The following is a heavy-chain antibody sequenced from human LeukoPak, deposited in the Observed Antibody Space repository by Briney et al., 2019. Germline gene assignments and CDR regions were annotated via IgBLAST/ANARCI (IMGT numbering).Heavy chain of an antibody. CDR2: MNPNSGNT. V-gene: IGHV1-8*01. CDR1: GYTFTSYD. D-gene: IGHD6-13*01. J-gene: IGHJ4*02. Sequence: GASVKVSCKASGYTFTSYDINWVRQATGQGLEWMGWMNPNSGNTGYAQKFQGRVTMTRNTSISTAYMELSSLRSEDTAVYYCARDSAAAGMVDYWGQGTLVTVSS. CDR3: ARDSAAAGMVDY.